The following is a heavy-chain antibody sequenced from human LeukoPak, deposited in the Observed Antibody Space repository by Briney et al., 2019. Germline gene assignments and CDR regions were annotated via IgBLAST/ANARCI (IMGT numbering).Heavy chain of an antibody. CDR3: AITHSSGQSY. CDR2: INPNSGGT. V-gene: IGHV1-2*02. Sequence: GSSVKVSCKASGYTFTGYYMHWVRQAPGQGLEWMGWINPNSGGTNYAQKFQGRVTMTRDTSISTAYMGLSRLRSDDTAVYYCAITHSSGQSYWGQGTLVTVSS. D-gene: IGHD3-22*01. J-gene: IGHJ4*02. CDR1: GYTFTGYY.